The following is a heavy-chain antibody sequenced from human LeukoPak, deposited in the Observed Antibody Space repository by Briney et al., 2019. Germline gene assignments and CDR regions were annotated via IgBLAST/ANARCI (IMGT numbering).Heavy chain of an antibody. CDR1: GYSFTSYW. CDR2: IYPGDSDT. Sequence: GESLKISCKGSGYSFTSYWIGWVRQMPGKGLEWMGIIYPGDSDTRYSPSFQGQVTISADKSISTAYLQRSSLKASDTAMYYCARPPYDSSGYPTPYFDYWGQGTLVTVSS. D-gene: IGHD3-22*01. V-gene: IGHV5-51*01. CDR3: ARPPYDSSGYPTPYFDY. J-gene: IGHJ4*02.